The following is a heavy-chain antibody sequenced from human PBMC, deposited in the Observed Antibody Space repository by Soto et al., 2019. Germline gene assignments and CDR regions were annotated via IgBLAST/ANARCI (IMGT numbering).Heavy chain of an antibody. J-gene: IGHJ6*02. CDR1: GADINTYS. D-gene: IGHD6-19*01. CDR2: IYTSASI. Sequence: PSETLSLTCSVSGADINTYSWTWIRQPAGKGLEWIVRIYTSASINYNPSLKGRVTLSVDTSTNQVSLRLASVTAADTAIYYCARDREAGYNSYYGMDXWGQGTTVTVS. V-gene: IGHV4-4*07. CDR3: ARDREAGYNSYYGMDX.